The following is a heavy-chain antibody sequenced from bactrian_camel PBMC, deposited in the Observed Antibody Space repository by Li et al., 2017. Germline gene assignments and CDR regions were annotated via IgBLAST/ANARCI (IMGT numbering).Heavy chain of an antibody. CDR3: AKPGGGTWFWEIHY. V-gene: IGHV3S20*01. D-gene: IGHD1*01. CDR1: GFTFSSHY. J-gene: IGHJ4*01. CDR2: MHTGGGSA. Sequence: HVQLVESGGGLVQPGGSLRLSCAAPGFTFSSHYMSWVRQAPGKGLEWVSSMHTGGGSAYYADSVKGRFTISKDNAKNTLYPQMNSLKPEDTAMYYCAKPGGGTWFWEIHYWGQGTQVTVS.